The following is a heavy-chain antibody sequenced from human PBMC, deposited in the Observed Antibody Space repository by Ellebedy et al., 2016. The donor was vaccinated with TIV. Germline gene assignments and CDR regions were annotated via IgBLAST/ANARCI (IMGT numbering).Heavy chain of an antibody. J-gene: IGHJ3*02. V-gene: IGHV1-8*01. CDR2: MNPNSGNT. D-gene: IGHD2-2*02. Sequence: ASVKVSXKASGYTFTSYDINWVRQATGQGLEWMGWMNPNSGNTGYAQKFQGRVTMTRNTSISTAYMELSSLRSEDTAVYYCARGRIYCSSTSCYRDAFDIWGQGTMVTVSS. CDR1: GYTFTSYD. CDR3: ARGRIYCSSTSCYRDAFDI.